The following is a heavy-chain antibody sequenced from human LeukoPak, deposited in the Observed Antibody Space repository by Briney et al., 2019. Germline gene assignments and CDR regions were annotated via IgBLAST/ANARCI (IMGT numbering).Heavy chain of an antibody. Sequence: ASVKVSCKASGYTFTGYYMHWVRQAPGQGLEWMGWINPNSGGTNYAQKFQGRVTMTRDTSISTAYMELSRLRSDDTDVYYCARDSRGFWSGYYDWYFDLWGRGTLVTVSS. CDR3: ARDSRGFWSGYYDWYFDL. J-gene: IGHJ2*01. V-gene: IGHV1-2*02. CDR1: GYTFTGYY. CDR2: INPNSGGT. D-gene: IGHD3-3*01.